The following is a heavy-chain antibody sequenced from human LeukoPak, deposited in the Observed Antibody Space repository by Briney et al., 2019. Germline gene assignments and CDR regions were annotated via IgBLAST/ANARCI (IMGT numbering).Heavy chain of an antibody. CDR2: ISDSGATK. CDR3: TLSLRTPGNY. Sequence: GGSLRLSCAASGFTFTNYGMSWVRQAPGKGLEWVSAISDSGATKYYADSVKGRFTISRDNSQNILYLQMNSLRAEDTAVYYCTLSLRTPGNYWGQGTLVTVSP. CDR1: GFTFTNYG. D-gene: IGHD3-10*01. V-gene: IGHV3-23*01. J-gene: IGHJ4*02.